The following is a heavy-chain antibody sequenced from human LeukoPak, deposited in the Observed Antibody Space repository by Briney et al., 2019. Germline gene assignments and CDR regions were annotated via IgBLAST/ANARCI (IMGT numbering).Heavy chain of an antibody. V-gene: IGHV3-21*01. J-gene: IGHJ4*02. CDR3: AREPSGWYVDY. D-gene: IGHD6-19*01. Sequence: GGSLRLSCATSGFTFSDHSINWVRQAPGKGLEWVSYISGSSNYINYADSVKGRFTISRDNAKTSVYLQMNGLRAEDTAVYYCAREPSGWYVDYWGQGTLVTVSS. CDR2: ISGSSNYI. CDR1: GFTFSDHS.